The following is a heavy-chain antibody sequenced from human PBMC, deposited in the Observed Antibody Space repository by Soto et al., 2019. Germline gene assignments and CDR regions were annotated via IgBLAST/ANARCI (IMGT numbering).Heavy chain of an antibody. CDR3: AKDVVVGATPGLGDYYYYYGMDV. V-gene: IGHV3-74*01. J-gene: IGHJ6*02. Sequence: EVQLVQSGGGLVQPGGSVRLSCAASGFVFNMYWMHWVRQAPGKGLEWVSRISDDGSRIHYADSVKGRFTISRDNSKNTLYLQMNSLRAEDTAVYYCAKDVVVGATPGLGDYYYYYGMDVWGQGTTVTVSS. CDR2: ISDDGSRI. CDR1: GFVFNMYW. D-gene: IGHD1-26*01.